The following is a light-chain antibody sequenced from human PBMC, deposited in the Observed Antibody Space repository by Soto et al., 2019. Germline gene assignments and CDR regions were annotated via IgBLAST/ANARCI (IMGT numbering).Light chain of an antibody. CDR3: QQAGSFPIT. CDR1: QRISSY. Sequence: QSPSSLSSPLGVRGTITFRASQRISSYLNWDQQKPGKAPNLLIYTGSSLQSGVPSRFSGSGSGTDFTLTINSLQPEDFATYYCQQAGSFPITFGQGTRLEI. J-gene: IGKJ5*01. CDR2: TGS. V-gene: IGKV1-39*01.